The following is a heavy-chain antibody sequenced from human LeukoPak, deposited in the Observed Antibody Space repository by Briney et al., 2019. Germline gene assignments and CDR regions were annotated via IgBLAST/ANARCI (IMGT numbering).Heavy chain of an antibody. CDR3: ARAARGSSVYFAWFDR. D-gene: IGHD3-22*01. V-gene: IGHV4-38-2*02. Sequence: SETLSLTCNVSDYSISSAYYWGWIRQPPGEGLEWIGTIYQSGSTYYNPSLKSRVTISVDMSKNQFSLKLSSVTASDTAAYYCARAARGSSVYFAWFDRWGQGTLVTVSS. CDR2: IYQSGST. CDR1: DYSISSAYY. J-gene: IGHJ5*02.